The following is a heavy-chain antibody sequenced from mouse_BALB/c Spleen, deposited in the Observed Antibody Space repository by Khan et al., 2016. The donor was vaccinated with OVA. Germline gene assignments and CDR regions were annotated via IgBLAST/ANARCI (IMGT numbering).Heavy chain of an antibody. J-gene: IGHJ3*01. CDR1: GYTFTNYW. Sequence: QVQLQQPGIELVRPWASVKLSCKASGYTFTNYWINWVKQRPGQGLEWIGNIYPSDSYSNYNQRFKDKATLTVDKSSSTAYLLLSSPTSEDSAVYYCTRGGVDGSSFAYWGQGTLVTVSA. D-gene: IGHD2-3*01. CDR2: IYPSDSYS. CDR3: TRGGVDGSSFAY. V-gene: IGHV1-69*02.